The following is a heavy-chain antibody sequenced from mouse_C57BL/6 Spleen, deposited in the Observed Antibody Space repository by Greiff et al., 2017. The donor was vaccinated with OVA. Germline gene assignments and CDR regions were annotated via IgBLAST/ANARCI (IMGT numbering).Heavy chain of an antibody. CDR1: GYTFTNYW. CDR2: IYPGGGYT. CDR3: ARGGYDYDEGYAMDY. Sequence: QVQLKQSGAELVRPGTSVKMSCKASGYTFTNYWIGWAKQRPGHGLEWIGDIYPGGGYTNYNEKFKGKATLTADKSSSTAYMQFSSLTSEDSAIYDCARGGYDYDEGYAMDYWGQGTSVTVSS. J-gene: IGHJ4*01. V-gene: IGHV1-63*01. D-gene: IGHD2-4*01.